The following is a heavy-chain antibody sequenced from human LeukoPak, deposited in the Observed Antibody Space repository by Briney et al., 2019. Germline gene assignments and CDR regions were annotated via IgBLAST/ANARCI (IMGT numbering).Heavy chain of an antibody. J-gene: IGHJ3*02. Sequence: ASVKVSCKTSEYTFSGYYFHWVRQAPGQGLEWMGWINPNSGGTNYAQRFQGRVTMTRDTSIRTAYMELSGLRSDDTAVYYCATGVVGSTAASFDIWGQGTVVTVS. CDR3: ATGVVGSTAASFDI. CDR2: INPNSGGT. D-gene: IGHD1-26*01. V-gene: IGHV1-2*02. CDR1: EYTFSGYY.